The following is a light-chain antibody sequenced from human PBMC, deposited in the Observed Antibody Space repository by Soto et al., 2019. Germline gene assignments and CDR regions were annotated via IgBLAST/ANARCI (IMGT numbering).Light chain of an antibody. Sequence: EIVITQSPAALSVSPGERATLSCRASHSIGSSVAWYQQKPGQAPRLLFYHTSTRATGIPARFSGSGSGTEFTLTISSLQSEDFAVYYCQQFNIRPRTFAQGTKVDIK. CDR2: HTS. CDR3: QQFNIRPRT. V-gene: IGKV3-15*01. CDR1: HSIGSS. J-gene: IGKJ1*01.